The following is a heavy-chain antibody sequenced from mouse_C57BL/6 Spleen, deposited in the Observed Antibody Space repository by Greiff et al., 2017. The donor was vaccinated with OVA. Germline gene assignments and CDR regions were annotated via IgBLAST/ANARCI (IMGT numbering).Heavy chain of an antibody. CDR1: GYTFTSYW. Sequence: QVQLKQPGAELVKPGASVKLSCKASGYTFTSYWMHWVKQRPGQGLEWIGMIHPNSGSTNYNEKFKSKATLTVDKSSSTAYMQLSSLTSEDSAVYYCAVGLLPWGFAYWGQGTLVTVSA. CDR3: AVGLLPWGFAY. CDR2: IHPNSGST. V-gene: IGHV1-64*01. J-gene: IGHJ3*01. D-gene: IGHD2-10*01.